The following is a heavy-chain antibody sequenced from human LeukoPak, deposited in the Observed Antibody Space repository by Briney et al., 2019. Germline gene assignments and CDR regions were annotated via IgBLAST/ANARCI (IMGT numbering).Heavy chain of an antibody. Sequence: GGSLRLSCAASGFTFGSYAMSWVRQAPGKGLEWVSAISGSGGSTYYADSVKGRFTISRDNSKNTLYLQMNSLRAEDTAVYYCAKQKGAYDSSGYYYGARAFDIWGQGTMVTVSS. CDR1: GFTFGSYA. CDR3: AKQKGAYDSSGYYYGARAFDI. CDR2: ISGSGGST. J-gene: IGHJ3*02. D-gene: IGHD3-22*01. V-gene: IGHV3-23*01.